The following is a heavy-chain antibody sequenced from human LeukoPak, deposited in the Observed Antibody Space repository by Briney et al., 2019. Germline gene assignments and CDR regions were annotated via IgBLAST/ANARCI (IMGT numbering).Heavy chain of an antibody. CDR2: MYYSGST. Sequence: SETLSLTCTVSGGSVSSYFCSWIRQPPGKGLEWIGYMYYSGSTNYNPSLKSRVTMSVDTSKNQFSLQLSSVTAADTAVYYCARLSITMVRGVIEWFDPWGQGTLVTVSS. CDR1: GGSVSSYF. D-gene: IGHD3-10*01. J-gene: IGHJ5*02. CDR3: ARLSITMVRGVIEWFDP. V-gene: IGHV4-59*08.